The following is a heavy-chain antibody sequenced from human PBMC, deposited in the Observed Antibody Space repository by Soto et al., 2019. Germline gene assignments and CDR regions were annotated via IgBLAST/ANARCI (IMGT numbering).Heavy chain of an antibody. J-gene: IGHJ4*02. V-gene: IGHV4-59*01. CDR1: GGSISSYY. CDR2: IYYSGST. Sequence: SETLSLTCTVSGGSISSYYWSWIRQPPGKGLEWIGYIYYSGSTNYNPSLKSRVTISVDTSKNQFSLKLSSVTAADTAVYYCARVGALTGEDYWGQGTLVTVSS. D-gene: IGHD7-27*01. CDR3: ARVGALTGEDY.